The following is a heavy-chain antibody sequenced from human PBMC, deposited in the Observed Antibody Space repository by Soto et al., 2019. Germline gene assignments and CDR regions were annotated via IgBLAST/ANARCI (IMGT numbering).Heavy chain of an antibody. V-gene: IGHV4-39*01. J-gene: IGHJ4*02. CDR3: ARRDYAWGSFREYYFDY. Sequence: SETLSLTCTVSGDSISSSSSSISSGSYYWGWIRQPPGKGPEWIGGIYNSGSTYYNPSLKSRVTISVDTSKNQFSLKLSSVTAADTAVYYCARRDYAWGSFREYYFDYWGQGTLVTVSS. CDR2: IYNSGST. CDR1: GDSISSSSSSISSGSYY. D-gene: IGHD3-16*02.